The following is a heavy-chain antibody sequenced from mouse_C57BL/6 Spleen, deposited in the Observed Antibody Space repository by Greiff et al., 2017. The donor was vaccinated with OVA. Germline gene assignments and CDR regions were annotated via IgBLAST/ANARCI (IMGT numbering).Heavy chain of an antibody. CDR2: ISSGGSYT. J-gene: IGHJ4*01. Sequence: EVQLVESGGDLVKPGGSLKLSCAASGFTFSSYGMSWVRQTPDKRLEWVATISSGGSYTYYPDSVKGRFTISRDNAKNTLYLQMSSLKSEDTAMYYCARRYMITTVYYYAMDYWGQGTSVTVSS. D-gene: IGHD2-4*01. CDR3: ARRYMITTVYYYAMDY. CDR1: GFTFSSYG. V-gene: IGHV5-6*01.